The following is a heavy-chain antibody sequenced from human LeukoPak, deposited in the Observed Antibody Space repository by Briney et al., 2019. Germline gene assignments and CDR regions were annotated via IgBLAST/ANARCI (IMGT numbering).Heavy chain of an antibody. CDR2: IKQDGSEK. V-gene: IGHV3-7*01. CDR3: AKDGGYDSSGYSSPLGY. D-gene: IGHD3-22*01. Sequence: PGGSLRLSCAASGFTFSSYWMSWVRQAPGKGLEWVAHIKQDGSEKYYVDSVKGRFTISRDNAKNSLYLQMNSLRAEDTAVYYCAKDGGYDSSGYSSPLGYWGQGTLVTVSS. J-gene: IGHJ4*02. CDR1: GFTFSSYW.